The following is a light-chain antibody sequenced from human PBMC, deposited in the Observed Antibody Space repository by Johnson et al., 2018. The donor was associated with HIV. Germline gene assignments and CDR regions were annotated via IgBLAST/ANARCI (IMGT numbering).Light chain of an antibody. J-gene: IGLJ1*01. CDR3: GTWDSSLSVYV. V-gene: IGLV1-51*02. Sequence: QSVLTQPPSVSAAPGQKVTISCSGSSSNIGNNYVSWYQQLPGRAPKLLIYENNQRSSGIPDRFSGSKSATSAILGITVLQTGDEADYYCGTWDSSLSVYVFGSGTKVTVL. CDR2: ENN. CDR1: SSNIGNNY.